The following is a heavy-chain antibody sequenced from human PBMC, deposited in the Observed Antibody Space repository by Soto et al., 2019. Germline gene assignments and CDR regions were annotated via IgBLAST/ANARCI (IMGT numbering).Heavy chain of an antibody. CDR2: VRPYNGDT. J-gene: IGHJ3*02. D-gene: IGHD2-15*01. CDR1: GYTFTSYY. CDR3: ERAVAATAPGAFDI. Sequence: SVKVSCNASGYTFTSYYIHWVRQAPGQGLEWMGWVRPYNGDTKYAEKFQGRVTMTTDTSTSTAYMELRSLRSEDTAVYYCERAVAATAPGAFDIWGQGTMVTV. V-gene: IGHV1-18*04.